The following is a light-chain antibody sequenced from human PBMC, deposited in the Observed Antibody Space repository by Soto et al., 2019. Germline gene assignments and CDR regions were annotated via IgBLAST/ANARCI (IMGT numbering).Light chain of an antibody. CDR2: EVT. V-gene: IGLV2-8*01. Sequence: QSALTQPPSASGSPGQSVTISCTGTSSDVGGYNYVSWYQQHPGKAPKLIIYEVTKRPSGVPARFSGSKSGNTASLTLSGLPPEDEADYYCGSHAGSNSWVFGGGTKLTVL. CDR3: GSHAGSNSWV. J-gene: IGLJ3*02. CDR1: SSDVGGYNY.